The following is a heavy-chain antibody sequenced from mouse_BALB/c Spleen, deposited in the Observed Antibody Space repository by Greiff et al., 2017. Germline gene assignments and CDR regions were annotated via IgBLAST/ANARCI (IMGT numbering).Heavy chain of an antibody. Sequence: QVQLQQSGAELVRPGTSVKVSCKASGYAFTNYLIEWVKQRPGQGLEWIGVINPGSGGTNYNEKFKGMATLTADKSSSTAYMQLSSLTSDDSAVYFCARIYYGNAVAYWGQGTLVTVSA. CDR1: GYAFTNYL. V-gene: IGHV1-54*01. D-gene: IGHD2-1*01. CDR2: INPGSGGT. J-gene: IGHJ3*01. CDR3: ARIYYGNAVAY.